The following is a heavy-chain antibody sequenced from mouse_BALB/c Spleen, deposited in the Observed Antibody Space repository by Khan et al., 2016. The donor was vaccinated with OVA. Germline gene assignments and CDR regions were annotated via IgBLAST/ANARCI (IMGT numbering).Heavy chain of an antibody. CDR3: ARWFDGYSSLYAMDY. D-gene: IGHD2-3*01. J-gene: IGHJ4*01. CDR1: GFSLTTYG. CDR2: IWSDGST. Sequence: VQLQESGPGLVAPSQSLSITCTVSGFSLTTYGVHWVRQPPGKGLEWLVVIWSDGSTNCNSVLKSRLSISKDNSKSQVFLKMNSLQTDDTAMYYCARWFDGYSSLYAMDYWGQGTSVTVSS. V-gene: IGHV2-6*02.